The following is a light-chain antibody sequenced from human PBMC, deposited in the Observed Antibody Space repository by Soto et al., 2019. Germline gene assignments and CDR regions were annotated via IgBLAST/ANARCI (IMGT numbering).Light chain of an antibody. J-gene: IGKJ1*01. CDR1: HSASSS. V-gene: IGKV3-20*01. Sequence: EIVLTQSPGTLSLSPGERATLSCRASHSASSSLAWYQQKPGQAPRLLIYGASSRATGLPDRFSGGGSGTAFTLTTSRLQPEDFAVYYCHQYGSSPPWTFGQGTKVEIK. CDR3: HQYGSSPPWT. CDR2: GAS.